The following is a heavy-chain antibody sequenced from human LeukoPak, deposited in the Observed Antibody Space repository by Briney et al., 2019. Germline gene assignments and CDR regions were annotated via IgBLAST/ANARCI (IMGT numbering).Heavy chain of an antibody. CDR1: GFTFSDYY. J-gene: IGHJ3*02. CDR3: ARDNGVVGATSAFDI. CDR2: IYYSGST. Sequence: LRLSCAASGFTFSDYYMSWIRQHPGKGLEWIGYIYYSGSTYYNPSLKSRVTISVDTSKNQFSLKLSSVTAADTAVYYCARDNGVVGATSAFDIWGQGTMVTVSS. V-gene: IGHV4-31*02. D-gene: IGHD1-26*01.